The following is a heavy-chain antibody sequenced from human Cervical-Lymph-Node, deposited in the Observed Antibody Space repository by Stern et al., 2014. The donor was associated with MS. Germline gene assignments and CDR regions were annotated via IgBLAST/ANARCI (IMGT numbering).Heavy chain of an antibody. CDR1: GDPFTNYA. V-gene: IGHV1-69*06. CDR3: VLQTLGATY. CDR2: IIPMFGTT. J-gene: IGHJ4*02. D-gene: IGHD3-3*01. Sequence: QVQLVQSGAEVKKPGSSVKVSCKASGDPFTNYAMNLVRRAPGKGLMWMGGIIPMFGTTNQTQHSQGRVTFTADKATNTAFLELSSLISGDTATYYCVLQTLGATYWGQGTLVTVSS.